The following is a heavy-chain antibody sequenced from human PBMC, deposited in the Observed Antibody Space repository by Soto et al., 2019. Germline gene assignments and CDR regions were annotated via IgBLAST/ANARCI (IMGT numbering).Heavy chain of an antibody. CDR2: IIPIFGTA. D-gene: IGHD3-16*01. Sequence: GASVKVSCKASGGTFSSYAISWVRQAPGQGLEWMGGIIPIFGTANYAQKFQGRVTITADESTSTAYMELSSLRSEDTAVYYCASDLYYYSRPNDAFDIWGQGTTVTVSS. J-gene: IGHJ3*02. CDR1: GGTFSSYA. V-gene: IGHV1-69*13. CDR3: ASDLYYYSRPNDAFDI.